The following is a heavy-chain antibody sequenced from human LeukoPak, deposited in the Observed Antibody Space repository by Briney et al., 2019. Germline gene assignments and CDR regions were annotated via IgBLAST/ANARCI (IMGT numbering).Heavy chain of an antibody. Sequence: GGSLRLSCAASGFSFRSYWMHWVRQAPGKGLVWVSQINIDEARTSYADSVKGRFTISRDNAKNSLYLQMNSLRAEDTAVYYCAREVAYCGGDCYIFDYWGQGTLVTVSS. CDR1: GFSFRSYW. CDR3: AREVAYCGGDCYIFDY. CDR2: INIDEART. D-gene: IGHD2-21*02. J-gene: IGHJ4*02. V-gene: IGHV3-74*01.